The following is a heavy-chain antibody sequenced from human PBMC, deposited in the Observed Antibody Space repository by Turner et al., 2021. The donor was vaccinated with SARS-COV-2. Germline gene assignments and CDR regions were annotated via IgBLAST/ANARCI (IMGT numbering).Heavy chain of an antibody. D-gene: IGHD3-3*01. CDR3: ARDQRDSVIWSGYGAFDI. Sequence: EVQLVESGGGLVQPGGSLRLSCAASGFTFSSYWMHWVRQAPGKGLVWVSHINSDGSFTSYADSVKGRFTIPRDNAKNTLYLQMNSLRAEDTAVYYCARDQRDSVIWSGYGAFDIWGQGTMVTVSS. CDR1: GFTFSSYW. CDR2: INSDGSFT. V-gene: IGHV3-74*01. J-gene: IGHJ3*02.